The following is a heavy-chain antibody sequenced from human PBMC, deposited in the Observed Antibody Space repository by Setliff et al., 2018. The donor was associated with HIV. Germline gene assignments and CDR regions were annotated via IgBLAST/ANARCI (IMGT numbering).Heavy chain of an antibody. V-gene: IGHV1-69*10. J-gene: IGHJ4*02. CDR3: VTAQWTVVLPAPRETHFES. Sequence: SVKVSCKSSGYTFTDYFMHWMRQAPGQGLEWMGGIIPILGAPNYAPSFQGRVTITADYSTDTAQIELRSLRSDDTAVYYCVTAQWTVVLPAPRETHFESWGQGTLVTVSS. CDR1: GYTFTDYF. CDR2: IIPILGAP. D-gene: IGHD6-19*01.